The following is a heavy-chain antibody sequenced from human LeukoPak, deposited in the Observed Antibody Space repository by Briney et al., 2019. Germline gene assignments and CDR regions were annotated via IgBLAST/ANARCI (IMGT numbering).Heavy chain of an antibody. D-gene: IGHD3-9*01. Sequence: ASVKVSCKASGYTFTGYYMHWVRQAPGEGLEWMGWINPNSGGTYYTQKFQGWVTMPRDTSISTAYMELSRLRSDDTAVYYCARARPYYDILTGSSFDYWGQRTLVTVSS. CDR2: INPNSGGT. CDR3: ARARPYYDILTGSSFDY. J-gene: IGHJ4*02. CDR1: GYTFTGYY. V-gene: IGHV1-2*04.